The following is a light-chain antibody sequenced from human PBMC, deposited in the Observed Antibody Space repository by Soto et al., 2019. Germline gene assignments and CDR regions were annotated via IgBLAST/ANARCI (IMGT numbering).Light chain of an antibody. J-gene: IGLJ2*01. Sequence: QSALTQPAYVSGSPGQSITISCTGTSSDVGGYNYVSWYQQHPGKAPKLMIYDVSNRPSGVSNRFSGSKSGNTASLTISGLQAEDEADYYCSSYTSSSTSGFGGGTKLTVL. V-gene: IGLV2-14*01. CDR2: DVS. CDR3: SSYTSSSTSG. CDR1: SSDVGGYNY.